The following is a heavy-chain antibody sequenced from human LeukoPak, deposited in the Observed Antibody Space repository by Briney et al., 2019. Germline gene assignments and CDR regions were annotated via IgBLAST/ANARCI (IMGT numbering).Heavy chain of an antibody. CDR3: ARDLDSSGYQGFFDY. CDR1: GFTFSSYA. J-gene: IGHJ4*02. D-gene: IGHD3-22*01. CDR2: VSSSSTYI. V-gene: IGHV3-21*01. Sequence: GGSLRLSCAASGFTFSSYAMSWVRQAPGKGLEWVSSVSSSSTYIYYADSVKGRFSISRDNAKNSLYLQMNSLRADDTAVYFCARDLDSSGYQGFFDYWGQGTLVTVSS.